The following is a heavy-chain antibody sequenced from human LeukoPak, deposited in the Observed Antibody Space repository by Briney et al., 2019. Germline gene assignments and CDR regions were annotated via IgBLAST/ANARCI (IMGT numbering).Heavy chain of an antibody. Sequence: ASVKVSCKTSGYTFISYAISWVRQAPGQGLEWMGGIIPIFGTANYAQKFQGRVTITADESTSTAYMELSSLRSEDTAVYYCASGPSIVVGGTWFDPWGQGTLVTVSS. CDR2: IIPIFGTA. J-gene: IGHJ5*02. V-gene: IGHV1-69*13. CDR3: ASGPSIVVGGTWFDP. D-gene: IGHD3-22*01. CDR1: GYTFISYA.